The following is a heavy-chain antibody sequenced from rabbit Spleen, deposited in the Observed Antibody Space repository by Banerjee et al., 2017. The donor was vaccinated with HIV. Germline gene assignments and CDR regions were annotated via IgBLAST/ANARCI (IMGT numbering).Heavy chain of an antibody. CDR2: AYAGSSGRD. D-gene: IGHD8-1*01. CDR3: ARDAGTSFSTYGMDL. V-gene: IGHV1S40*01. J-gene: IGHJ6*01. Sequence: QSLEESGGGLVKPGASLTLTCKASGFSFNSGYDMCWVRQAPGKGLEWVACAYAGSSGRDYSATWAKGRFTVSKTSSTTVTLQMTSLKAADTATYFCARDAGTSFSTYGMDLWGPGTLSPS. CDR1: GFSFNSGYD.